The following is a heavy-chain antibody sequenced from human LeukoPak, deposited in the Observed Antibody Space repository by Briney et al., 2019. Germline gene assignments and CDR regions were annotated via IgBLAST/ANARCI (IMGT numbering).Heavy chain of an antibody. D-gene: IGHD1-26*01. CDR1: GYTLTELS. V-gene: IGHV1-24*01. J-gene: IGHJ4*02. CDR2: FDPEDGET. CDR3: ARDREVGATQRCFDY. Sequence: VASVKVSCKVSGYTLTELSMHWVRQAPGKGLEWMGGFDPEDGETIYAQKFQGRVTMSRDTSTNTVYMDLSSLRSEDSALYYCARDREVGATQRCFDYWGQGTLVTVSS.